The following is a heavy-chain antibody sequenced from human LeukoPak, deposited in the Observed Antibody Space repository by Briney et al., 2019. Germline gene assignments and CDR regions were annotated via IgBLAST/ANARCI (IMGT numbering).Heavy chain of an antibody. CDR1: GFTFSSYG. J-gene: IGHJ4*02. V-gene: IGHV3-23*01. Sequence: GGSLRLSCAASGFTFSSYGMSWVRQAPGKGLEWVSAISGSGGSTYYADSVKGRFTISRDNSKNTLYLQMNSLRAEDTAVYYCAKDTYYYDSSGYYQHSYFDYWGQGTLVTVSS. CDR2: ISGSGGST. CDR3: AKDTYYYDSSGYYQHSYFDY. D-gene: IGHD3-22*01.